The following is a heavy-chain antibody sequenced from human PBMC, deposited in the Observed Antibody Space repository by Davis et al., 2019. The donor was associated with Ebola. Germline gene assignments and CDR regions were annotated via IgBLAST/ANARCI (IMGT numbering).Heavy chain of an antibody. D-gene: IGHD3-10*02. CDR2: TKNKVYSYIT. CDR3: ANVRGPVSY. CDR1: GFSGFSFKDVW. Sequence: PGGSLRLSCAASGFSGFSFKDVWMSWVRQAPGKGLEWIGRTKNKVYSYITEYAASVEGRFTISRNDLENSVYLQINSLKTEDTAVYYCANVRGPVSYWGQGTLVTVSS. J-gene: IGHJ4*02. V-gene: IGHV3-72*01.